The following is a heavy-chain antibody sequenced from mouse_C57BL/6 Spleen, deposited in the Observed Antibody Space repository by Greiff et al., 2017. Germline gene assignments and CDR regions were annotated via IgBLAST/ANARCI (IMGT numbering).Heavy chain of an antibody. CDR1: GYTFTDYY. D-gene: IGHD2-4*01. V-gene: IGHV1-26*01. J-gene: IGHJ3*01. CDR2: INPNNGGT. Sequence: EVQLQQSGPELVKPGASVKISCKASGYTFTDYYMNWVKQSHGKSLEWIGDINPNNGGTSYNQKFKGKATLTVDKSSSTAYMELRSLTSEDSAVYYCAPYDYDEAWFAYWGQGTLVTVSA. CDR3: APYDYDEAWFAY.